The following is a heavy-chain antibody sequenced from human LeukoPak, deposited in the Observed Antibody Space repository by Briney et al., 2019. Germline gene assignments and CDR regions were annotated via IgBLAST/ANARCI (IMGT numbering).Heavy chain of an antibody. D-gene: IGHD2-15*01. V-gene: IGHV1-2*04. CDR1: GYTFTGYY. CDR2: INPNSGGT. CDR3: AREVVYCSGGSCYPRAFDI. Sequence: GASVKVSCKASGYTFTGYYMHWVRQAPGQGLEWMGWINPNSGGTNYAQKFQGWVTMTRDTSISTAYMELSRLRFDDTAVYYCAREVVYCSGGSCYPRAFDIWGQGTMVTVSS. J-gene: IGHJ3*02.